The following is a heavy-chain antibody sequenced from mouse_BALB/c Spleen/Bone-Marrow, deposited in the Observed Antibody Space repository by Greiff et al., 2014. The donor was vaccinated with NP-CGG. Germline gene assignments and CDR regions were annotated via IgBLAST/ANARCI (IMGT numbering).Heavy chain of an antibody. CDR3: ARDRGVQGYAMDY. D-gene: IGHD2-14*01. CDR2: ISDGGSYT. Sequence: EVKLVESGGGLVKPGGSLKLSCAASGFTFSDYYMYWVRQTPEKRLEWVATISDGGSYTYYPDSVKGRFTISRDIAKNNLYLQMSSLKSEGTAMYYCARDRGVQGYAMDYWGQGTSVTVSS. CDR1: GFTFSDYY. J-gene: IGHJ4*01. V-gene: IGHV5-4*02.